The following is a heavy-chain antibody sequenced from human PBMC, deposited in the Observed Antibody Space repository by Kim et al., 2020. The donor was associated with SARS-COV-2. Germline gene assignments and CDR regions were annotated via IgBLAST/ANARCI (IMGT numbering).Heavy chain of an antibody. V-gene: IGHV3-11*01. CDR2: VNSDGSSI. Sequence: GGSLRLSCAASGFSFSDYYMSWIRQAPGKGLEWVAYVNSDGSSIKYADSVNGRFTISRDNAKKSLSLQMNSLTPEDTAGYYWVREPNYWGQGTLVTVSS. CDR1: GFSFSDYY. CDR3: VREPNY. J-gene: IGHJ4*02.